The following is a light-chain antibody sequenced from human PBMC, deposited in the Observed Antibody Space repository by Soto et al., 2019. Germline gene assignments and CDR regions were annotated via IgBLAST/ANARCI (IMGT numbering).Light chain of an antibody. Sequence: EIVLTQSPSTLSLSPGERATLSCRASQSVGSSLTWYQQKPGRAPRLLIYDTSNRATGIPARFSGSGSGTDFTLTISSLEPEDFAVYYCQQRSRWPLRWTFGGGTKVEIK. V-gene: IGKV3-11*01. CDR2: DTS. CDR3: QQRSRWPLRWT. CDR1: QSVGSS. J-gene: IGKJ4*01.